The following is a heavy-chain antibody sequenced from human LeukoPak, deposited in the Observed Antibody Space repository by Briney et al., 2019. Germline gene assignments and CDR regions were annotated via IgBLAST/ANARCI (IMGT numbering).Heavy chain of an antibody. CDR3: ARDGVVPAAIRAMDV. D-gene: IGHD2-2*02. V-gene: IGHV4-4*07. CDR2: IYTSGST. J-gene: IGHJ6*03. CDR1: GGSISSYY. Sequence: SETLSLTCTVSGGSISSYYWSWIRQPAGKGLEWIGRIYTSGSTNYNPSLKSRVTMSVDTSKNQFSLKLSSVTAVGTAVYYCARDGVVPAAIRAMDVWGKGTTVTVSS.